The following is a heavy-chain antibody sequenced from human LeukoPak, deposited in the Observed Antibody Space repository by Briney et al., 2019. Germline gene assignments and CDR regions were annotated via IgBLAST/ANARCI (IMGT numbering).Heavy chain of an antibody. D-gene: IGHD3-10*01. CDR3: ASGGLSVRGAYNYYYYGMDV. Sequence: PGGSLRLSCAASGFTFSSYEMNWVRQAPGKWLEWVSVIYSGGSTYYADSVKGRFTISRDNSKNTLYLQMNSLRAEDTAVYYCASGGLSVRGAYNYYYYGMDVWGKGTTVTVSS. J-gene: IGHJ6*04. V-gene: IGHV3-53*01. CDR2: IYSGGST. CDR1: GFTFSSYE.